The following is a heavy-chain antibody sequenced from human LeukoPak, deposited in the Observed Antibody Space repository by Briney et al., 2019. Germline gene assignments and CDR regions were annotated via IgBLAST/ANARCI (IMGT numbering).Heavy chain of an antibody. CDR1: GFTFGDYA. D-gene: IGHD5-24*01. CDR2: IRSKAYGGTT. V-gene: IGHV3-49*04. CDR3: TRDLEMYYYYYMDV. Sequence: GGSLRLSCTASGFTFGDYAMSWVRQAPGKGLEWVGFIRSKAYGGTTEYAASVKGRFTISRDDSKSIAYLQVNSLKTEDTAVYYCTRDLEMYYYYYMDVWGKGTTVTVSS. J-gene: IGHJ6*03.